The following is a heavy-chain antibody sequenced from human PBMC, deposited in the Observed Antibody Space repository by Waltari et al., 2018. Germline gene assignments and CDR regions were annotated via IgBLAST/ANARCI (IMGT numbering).Heavy chain of an antibody. D-gene: IGHD3-22*01. Sequence: QVQLQESGPGLVTPSETLSLTCTASGGSISSSNWSWIRLPAAQDLQWIGRIYTSGSTNYNPSLKSRVTMSVDTSKNQFSLKLSSVTAADTAVYYCARSPSQDYDSSGYELDYWGQGTLVTVSS. CDR1: GGSISSSN. CDR3: ARSPSQDYDSSGYELDY. V-gene: IGHV4-4*07. CDR2: IYTSGST. J-gene: IGHJ4*02.